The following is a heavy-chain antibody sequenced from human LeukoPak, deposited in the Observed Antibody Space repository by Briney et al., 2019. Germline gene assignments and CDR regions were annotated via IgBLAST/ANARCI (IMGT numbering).Heavy chain of an antibody. J-gene: IGHJ6*03. CDR1: GGSFSNHF. Sequence: SETLSLTCTVSGGSFSNHFWSWVRQPAGKGLEWIGRIYPSGNTNYNPSLKSRVTLSVDTSKTQFYLSLSSVTAADTAVYYCAREDSGSYYNFYYFYMDVWGKGTTVTISS. D-gene: IGHD3-10*01. CDR2: IYPSGNT. CDR3: AREDSGSYYNFYYFYMDV. V-gene: IGHV4-4*07.